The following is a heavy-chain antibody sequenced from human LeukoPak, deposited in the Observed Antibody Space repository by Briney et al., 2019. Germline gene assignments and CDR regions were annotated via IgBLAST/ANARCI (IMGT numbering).Heavy chain of an antibody. D-gene: IGHD3-10*01. J-gene: IGHJ5*02. Sequence: PSETLSLTCTFSGGSITSYYWGWIRQPPGKGLEWIGSIYYSGSTYYNPSLKSRVTISVDTSKNQFSLKLSSVTAADTAVYYCAQSASGYEAWGQGTLVTVSS. V-gene: IGHV4-39*01. CDR2: IYYSGST. CDR3: AQSASGYEA. CDR1: GGSITSYY.